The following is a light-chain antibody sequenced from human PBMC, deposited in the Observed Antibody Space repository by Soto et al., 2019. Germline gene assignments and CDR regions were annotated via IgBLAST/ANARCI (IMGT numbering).Light chain of an antibody. V-gene: IGKV1-39*01. CDR2: AAS. CDR1: QSMSSY. CDR3: QQSYSTPLT. Sequence: IQMTQSPSSLSASVGDRVTITCRASQSMSSYLNWYQQKPGKAPKLLIYAASSLQSGVPSRFSGSGSGTDFTLTISSLQPEDCATYYCQQSYSTPLTFGGGTKVEIK. J-gene: IGKJ4*01.